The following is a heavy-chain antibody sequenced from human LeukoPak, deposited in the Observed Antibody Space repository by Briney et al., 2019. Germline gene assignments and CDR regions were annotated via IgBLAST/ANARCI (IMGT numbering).Heavy chain of an antibody. CDR2: IYAADSDS. Sequence: GESLKISCQGSGYAFGNYWLGWVRQTPGRGLEWMGTIYAADSDSRYSPSFEGQVTISADKSINTAYLQWSSLKASDTAMYFCARTYHFGSASHSTIFYIWGQGTLVTVTS. CDR1: GYAFGNYW. J-gene: IGHJ3*02. CDR3: ARTYHFGSASHSTIFYI. V-gene: IGHV5-51*01. D-gene: IGHD3-10*01.